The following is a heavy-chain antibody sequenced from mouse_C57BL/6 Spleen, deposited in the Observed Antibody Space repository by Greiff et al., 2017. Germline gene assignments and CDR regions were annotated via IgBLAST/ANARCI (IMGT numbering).Heavy chain of an antibody. CDR1: GYTFTDYE. V-gene: IGHV1-15*01. Sequence: VQGVESGAELVRPGASVTLSCKASGYTFTDYEMHWVKQTPVHGLEWIGAIDPETGGTAYNQKFKGKAILTADKSSSTAYMELRSLTSEDSAVYYCTTSDYAMDYWGQGTSVTVSS. D-gene: IGHD6-1*01. CDR2: IDPETGGT. J-gene: IGHJ4*01. CDR3: TTSDYAMDY.